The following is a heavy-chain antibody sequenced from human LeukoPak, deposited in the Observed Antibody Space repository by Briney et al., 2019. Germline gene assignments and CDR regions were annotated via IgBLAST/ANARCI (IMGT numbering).Heavy chain of an antibody. CDR1: GFTFSSYA. D-gene: IGHD1-1*01. V-gene: IGHV3-48*01. Sequence: PGGSLRLSCAASGFTFSSYAMNWVRQAPGKGLEWVSYISSSSSTIYYADSVKGRFTISRDNAKNSLYLQMNSLRAEDTAVYYCARAPHQATGAIDYWGQGTLVTVSS. CDR3: ARAPHQATGAIDY. J-gene: IGHJ4*02. CDR2: ISSSSSTI.